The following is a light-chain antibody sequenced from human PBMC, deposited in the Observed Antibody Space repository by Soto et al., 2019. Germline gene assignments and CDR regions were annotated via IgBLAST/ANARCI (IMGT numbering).Light chain of an antibody. V-gene: IGLV2-11*01. CDR1: SSNVGGYNY. CDR3: CSYAGTYIHYV. J-gene: IGLJ1*01. CDR2: DVT. Sequence: QSVLTQPRSVSGSPGQSGTISCTGTSSNVGGYNYVSWYQQHPGKAPKLMISDVTNRPSGVPDRFSGSKSGNTASLTISGLQPEDEADYYCCSYAGTYIHYVFGSGTKLTVL.